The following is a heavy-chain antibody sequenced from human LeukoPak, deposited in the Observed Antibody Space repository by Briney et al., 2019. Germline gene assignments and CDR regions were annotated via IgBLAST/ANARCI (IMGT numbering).Heavy chain of an antibody. V-gene: IGHV3-7*01. CDR1: GFSFSNYW. D-gene: IGHD3-22*01. Sequence: GGSLRLSCAASGFSFSNYWMSWVRQAPGKGLEWVGHAKQDGSETYYVDSVKGRFTVSRDNAKNSLFLQMNSLRVEDTAMYYCARDLPSSGYWYRDAFDIRGRGTMVTVSS. CDR2: AKQDGSET. J-gene: IGHJ3*02. CDR3: ARDLPSSGYWYRDAFDI.